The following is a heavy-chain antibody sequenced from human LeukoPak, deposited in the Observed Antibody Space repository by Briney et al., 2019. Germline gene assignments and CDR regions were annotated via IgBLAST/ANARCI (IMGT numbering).Heavy chain of an antibody. CDR1: GFTFRSYA. V-gene: IGHV3-23*01. J-gene: IGHJ6*03. CDR3: AKERGHPLPNYHMDV. Sequence: SGGSLRLPCAASGFTFRSYAMSWVRQAPGKGLEWVSTIVDTGDGTFYADSVRGRFTISRDSSKNTLYLQMNSLRADDTAVYYCAKERGHPLPNYHMDVWGKGTTVTVSS. D-gene: IGHD4/OR15-4a*01. CDR2: IVDTGDGT.